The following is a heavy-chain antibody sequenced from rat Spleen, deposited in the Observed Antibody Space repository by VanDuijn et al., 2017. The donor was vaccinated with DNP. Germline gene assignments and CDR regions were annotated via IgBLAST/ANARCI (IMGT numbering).Heavy chain of an antibody. CDR1: GFTFSDYA. CDR3: ARPVATVAPFAY. Sequence: EVQLVESGGGLVQPGNSLKLSCAASGFTFSDYAMAWVRQSPKKGLEWVATISYDGSSTYYRDSVKGRFTISRDNAKSTLYLQMDSLRSEDTATYYCARPVATVAPFAYWGQGTLVTVSS. V-gene: IGHV5-7*01. J-gene: IGHJ3*01. D-gene: IGHD1-3*01. CDR2: ISYDGSST.